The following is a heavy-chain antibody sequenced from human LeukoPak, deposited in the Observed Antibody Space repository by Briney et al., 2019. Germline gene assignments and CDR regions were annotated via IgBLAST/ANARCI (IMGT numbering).Heavy chain of an antibody. J-gene: IGHJ4*02. CDR1: GGSISSGGYS. CDR3: ARAYGSGRRIVWDY. Sequence: SQTLSLTCAVSGGSISSGGYSWSWIRQPPGKGLEWIGYIYHSGSTYYNPSLKSRVTISVDRSKNQFSLKLSSVTAADTALYYCARAYGSGRRIVWDYWGQGTLVTVSS. V-gene: IGHV4-30-2*01. D-gene: IGHD3-10*01. CDR2: IYHSGST.